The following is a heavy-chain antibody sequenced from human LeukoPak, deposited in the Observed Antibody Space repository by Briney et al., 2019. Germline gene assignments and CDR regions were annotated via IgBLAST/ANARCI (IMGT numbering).Heavy chain of an antibody. J-gene: IGHJ4*02. CDR3: AKDKGQYYYDSSGYGG. V-gene: IGHV3-9*01. CDR1: GFTFDDYA. CDR2: ISWNSGSI. D-gene: IGHD3-22*01. Sequence: GGSLRPSCAASGFTFDDYAMHWVRQAPGKGLEWVSGISWNSGSIGYADSVKGRFTISRDNAKNSLYLQMNSLRAEDTALYYCAKDKGQYYYDSSGYGGWGQGTLVTVSS.